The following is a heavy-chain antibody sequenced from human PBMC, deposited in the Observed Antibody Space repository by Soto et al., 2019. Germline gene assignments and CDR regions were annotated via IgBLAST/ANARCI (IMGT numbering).Heavy chain of an antibody. D-gene: IGHD6-13*01. J-gene: IGHJ4*02. V-gene: IGHV1-69*02. CDR2: IIPILGIA. CDR3: AEESSSSSWYYFDY. Sequence: VASVKVSCKASGGTFSSYTISWVRQAPGQGLEWMGRIIPILGIANYAQKFQGRVTITADKSTSTAYMELSSLRSEDTAVYYCAEESSSSSWYYFDYWGQGTLVTVSS. CDR1: GGTFSSYT.